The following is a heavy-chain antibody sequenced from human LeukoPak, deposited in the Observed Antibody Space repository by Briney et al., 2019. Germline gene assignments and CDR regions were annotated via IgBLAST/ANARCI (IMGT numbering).Heavy chain of an antibody. CDR2: IDTAGDT. J-gene: IGHJ4*02. CDR1: GFTFSSYD. V-gene: IGHV3-13*01. CDR3: ARGFGMSSTKILDY. Sequence: GGSLRLSCAASGFTFSSYDMHWVRQPTGKALEWVSGIDTAGDTYYPGSVKGRFTISRENAKNSLYLQMNSLRGGDTAVYYCARGFGMSSTKILDYWGQGILVTVSS. D-gene: IGHD3-10*01.